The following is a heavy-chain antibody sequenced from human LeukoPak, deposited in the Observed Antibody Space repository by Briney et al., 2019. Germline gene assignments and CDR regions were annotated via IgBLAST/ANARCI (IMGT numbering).Heavy chain of an antibody. Sequence: GASVKVSCKASGYTFTSYGISWVRQAPGQGLEWMGWISAYNGNTNYAQKLQGRVTMTTDTSTSTAYMELRSLRSDDTAVYYCARASCSSTNCYPLNYYYGMDVWGQGTTVTVSS. V-gene: IGHV1-18*01. CDR1: GYTFTSYG. D-gene: IGHD2-2*01. J-gene: IGHJ6*02. CDR3: ARASCSSTNCYPLNYYYGMDV. CDR2: ISAYNGNT.